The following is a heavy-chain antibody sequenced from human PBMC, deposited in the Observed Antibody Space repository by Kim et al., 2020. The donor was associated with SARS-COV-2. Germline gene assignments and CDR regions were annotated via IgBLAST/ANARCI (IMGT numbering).Heavy chain of an antibody. CDR3: ARDMAMIRTRYGMDV. J-gene: IGHJ6*02. CDR1: GYTFTSYG. Sequence: ASVKVSCKASGYTFTSYGISWVRQAPGQGLEWMGWISAYNGNTNYAQKLQGRVTMTTDTSTSTAYMELRSLRSDDTAVYYCARDMAMIRTRYGMDVWGQGTTVTVSS. V-gene: IGHV1-18*01. CDR2: ISAYNGNT. D-gene: IGHD3-22*01.